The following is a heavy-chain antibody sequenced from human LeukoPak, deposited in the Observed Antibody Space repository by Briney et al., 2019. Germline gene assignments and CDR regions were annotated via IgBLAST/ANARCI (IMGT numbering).Heavy chain of an antibody. J-gene: IGHJ4*02. D-gene: IGHD4-17*01. CDR3: AKDRHGDIIDY. Sequence: GRSLRLSCAASGFTFSSYAMHWVRQAPGKGLEWVAVISYDGSDKYYADSVKGRFTISRDNSKNTLYLQMNSLRAEDTAVYYCAKDRHGDIIDYWGQGTLVTVSS. CDR2: ISYDGSDK. CDR1: GFTFSSYA. V-gene: IGHV3-30*04.